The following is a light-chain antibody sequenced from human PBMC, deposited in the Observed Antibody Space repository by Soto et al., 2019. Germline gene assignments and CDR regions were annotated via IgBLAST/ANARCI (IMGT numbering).Light chain of an antibody. CDR2: EAS. J-gene: IGKJ5*01. V-gene: IGKV1-33*01. Sequence: DIQMTQSPSSLSASVGDRVTITCQASQDISNYLNWYQQKPGKAPKLLIYEASNLETGVPSRFSGSGSGTEFTFTISSLQPEDIATYYCQQYDNLPITFGQGTRLEIK. CDR3: QQYDNLPIT. CDR1: QDISNY.